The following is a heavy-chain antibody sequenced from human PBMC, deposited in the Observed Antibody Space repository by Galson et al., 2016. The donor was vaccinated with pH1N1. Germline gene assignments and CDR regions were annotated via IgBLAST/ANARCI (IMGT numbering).Heavy chain of an antibody. CDR1: GLTFSAYA. CDR2: IGSNERTT. V-gene: IGHV3-64*02. D-gene: IGHD1-26*01. Sequence: SLRLSCAASGLTFSAYAMHWVRQAPGKGLEYVSVIGSNERTTYYADSVNGRFTISRDNSKNTVYLQMGSLRAKDMAVYYCTRDAGGYSDFASWGKGTLVTVSS. J-gene: IGHJ4*02. CDR3: TRDAGGYSDFAS.